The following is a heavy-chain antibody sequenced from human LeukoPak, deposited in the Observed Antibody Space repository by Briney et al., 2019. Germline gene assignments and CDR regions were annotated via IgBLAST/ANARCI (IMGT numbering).Heavy chain of an antibody. CDR3: IPYGMDV. Sequence: GGSLRLSCAASGFTFSGSAMHWVRQASGKGLEWVGRIRSKANNYATAYAAPMKGRFTISRDDSKNTAYLQMNSLRTEDTAVYYCIPYGMDVWGQGTTVTVSS. CDR1: GFTFSGSA. CDR2: IRSKANNYAT. V-gene: IGHV3-73*01. J-gene: IGHJ6*02.